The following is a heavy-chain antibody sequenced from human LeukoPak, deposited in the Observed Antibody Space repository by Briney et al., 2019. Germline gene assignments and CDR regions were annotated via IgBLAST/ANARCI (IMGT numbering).Heavy chain of an antibody. CDR1: GYTFTNYW. V-gene: IGHV5-51*01. D-gene: IGHD3-22*01. CDR2: IYPGDSET. CDR3: ARHPFHSSGSFAY. J-gene: IGHJ4*02. Sequence: GEALKISCQGSGYTFTNYWIAWVRQMPGKGLEWMGIIYPGDSETTYNPSFQGQVTISADKSISTAYLQWSSLKASDTAIYYCARHPFHSSGSFAYWGQGTLVTVSS.